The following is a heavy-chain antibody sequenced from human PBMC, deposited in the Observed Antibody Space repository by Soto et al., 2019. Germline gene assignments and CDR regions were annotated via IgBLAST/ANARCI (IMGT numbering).Heavy chain of an antibody. CDR3: ARPYGSCFDY. D-gene: IGHD3-10*01. CDR1: GGSISSYY. V-gene: IGHV4-4*02. CDR2: IYHSGST. Sequence: SETLSLTCTVSGGSISSYYWSWVRQPPGKGLEWIGEIYHSGSTNYNPSLKSRVTISVDKSKNQFSLKLTSVTAADTAVYYCARPYGSCFDYWGQGTLLTVSS. J-gene: IGHJ4*02.